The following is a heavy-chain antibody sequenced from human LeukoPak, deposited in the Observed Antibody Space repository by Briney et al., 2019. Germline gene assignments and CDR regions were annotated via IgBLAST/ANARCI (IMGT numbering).Heavy chain of an antibody. V-gene: IGHV4-59*12. Sequence: PSETLSLTRTVSGGSISSYYWSWIRQPPGKGLEWIGYIYYSGSTNYNPSLKSRVTISVDTSKDQFSLKLSSVTAADTAVYYCARDPGGRDHYYGMDVWGQGTTVTVSS. D-gene: IGHD1-26*01. CDR2: IYYSGST. J-gene: IGHJ6*02. CDR1: GGSISSYY. CDR3: ARDPGGRDHYYGMDV.